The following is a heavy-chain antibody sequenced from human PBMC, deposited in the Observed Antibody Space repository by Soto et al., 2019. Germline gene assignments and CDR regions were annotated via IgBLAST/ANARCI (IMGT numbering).Heavy chain of an antibody. CDR2: ITTSSAYI. V-gene: IGHV3-21*01. Sequence: EVQLVESGGGLVKPGGSLRLSCAASGFTFNTYDMNWVRQAPGKGLEWVSSITTSSAYIYDADSLKCRINISRDNAKIELFLQMNSRRAEDTAVYYCVRSGTARLLRHSCFDTWGQGNLVTVSS. CDR3: VRSGTARLLRHSCFDT. D-gene: IGHD2-21*01. CDR1: GFTFNTYD. J-gene: IGHJ5*02.